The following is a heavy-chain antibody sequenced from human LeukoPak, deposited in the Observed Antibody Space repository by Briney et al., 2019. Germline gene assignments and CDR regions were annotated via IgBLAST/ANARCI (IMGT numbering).Heavy chain of an antibody. D-gene: IGHD3-16*01. CDR1: GFTFSTYG. V-gene: IGHV3-48*01. Sequence: PGGALRLSCAASGFTFSTYGMSWVRQAPGKGLEWVSYISSSSSNIYYADSVRGRFTVSRDNAKKSLYLQMNSLRAEDTAAYYCARDLQVWAYYFDYWGQGTLVTVSS. CDR3: ARDLQVWAYYFDY. J-gene: IGHJ4*02. CDR2: ISSSSSNI.